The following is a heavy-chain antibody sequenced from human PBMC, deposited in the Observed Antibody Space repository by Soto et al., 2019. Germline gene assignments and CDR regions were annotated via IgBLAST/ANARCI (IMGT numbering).Heavy chain of an antibody. CDR3: ASSRSVRFLWFDP. CDR2: IYPGDSDT. Sequence: PGESLKISCKGSGYSFTSYWIGWVRQMPGKGLEWMGIIYPGDSDTRYSPSFQGQVTISADKSISTAYLQWSSLKASDTAMYYCASSRSVRFLWFDPWGQGTLVTVSS. J-gene: IGHJ5*02. D-gene: IGHD3-3*01. CDR1: GYSFTSYW. V-gene: IGHV5-51*01.